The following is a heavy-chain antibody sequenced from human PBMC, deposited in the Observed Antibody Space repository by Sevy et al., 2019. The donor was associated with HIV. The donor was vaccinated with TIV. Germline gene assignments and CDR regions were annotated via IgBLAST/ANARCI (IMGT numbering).Heavy chain of an antibody. Sequence: SETLSLTCTVSGGSISSGGYYWSWIRQHPGKGLEWIGYIYYSGSTYYNPSLKSRVTISVDTSKNQFSLKLSSVTAADTAVYYCARSRSAGYCSSTSCYRTFRWFDPWGQGTLVTVSS. CDR1: GGSISSGGYY. CDR2: IYYSGST. D-gene: IGHD2-2*01. V-gene: IGHV4-31*03. CDR3: ARSRSAGYCSSTSCYRTFRWFDP. J-gene: IGHJ5*02.